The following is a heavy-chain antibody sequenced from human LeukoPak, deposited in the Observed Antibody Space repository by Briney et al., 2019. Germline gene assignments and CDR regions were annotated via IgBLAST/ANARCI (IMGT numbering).Heavy chain of an antibody. V-gene: IGHV4-39*01. J-gene: IGHJ3*02. Sequence: PSETLSLTCTVSGGSISSYYWGWIRQPPGKGLEWIGNIYNGRTYYSPSLKSRGTISVDTSNNQFSLKLSSVTAADTAVYYCARITDRTIFGEIMHGFDIWGQGTPVTVSS. CDR3: ARITDRTIFGEIMHGFDI. CDR2: IYNGRT. CDR1: GGSISSYY. D-gene: IGHD3-3*01.